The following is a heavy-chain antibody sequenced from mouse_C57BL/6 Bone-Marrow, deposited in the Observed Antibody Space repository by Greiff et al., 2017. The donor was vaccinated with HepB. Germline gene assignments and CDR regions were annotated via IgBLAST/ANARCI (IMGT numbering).Heavy chain of an antibody. Sequence: QVQLQQSGAELVRPGASVKLSCKASGYTFTDYYINWVKQRPGQGLEWIARIYPGSGNTYYNEKFKGKATLTAEKSSSTAYMQLSSLTSEDSAVYFCARWRGYDGYFHWYFDVWGTGTTVTVSS. J-gene: IGHJ1*03. CDR1: GYTFTDYY. V-gene: IGHV1-76*01. CDR2: IYPGSGNT. D-gene: IGHD2-3*01. CDR3: ARWRGYDGYFHWYFDV.